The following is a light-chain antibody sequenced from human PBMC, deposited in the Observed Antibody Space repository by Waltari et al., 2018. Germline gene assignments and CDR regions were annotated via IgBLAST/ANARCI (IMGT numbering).Light chain of an antibody. V-gene: IGLV6-57*03. Sequence: NSLLTQPHSVSESPGKTVTISCTRTSDSIASHYVQWYQPRPGSAPPTVIFEDNQRPSGVPDRFSASRDTSSTSASLTISGLKTEDEALYYCRSYDSEEGVVFGGGTKLTVL. CDR3: RSYDSEEGVV. CDR2: EDN. CDR1: SDSIASHY. J-gene: IGLJ2*01.